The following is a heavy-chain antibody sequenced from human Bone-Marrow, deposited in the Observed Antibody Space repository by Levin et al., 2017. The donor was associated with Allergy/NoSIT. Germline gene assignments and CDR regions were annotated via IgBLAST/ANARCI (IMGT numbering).Heavy chain of an antibody. CDR2: ISGSGTST. V-gene: IGHV3-23*01. J-gene: IGHJ4*02. CDR1: GFTFSSYA. D-gene: IGHD6-19*01. Sequence: GGSLRLSCAASGFTFSSYAMSWVRQAPGKGLDWVSAISGSGTSTYYADSVKGRFTISRDNSMTTLYLQMNSLRAEDTDVYYCAKGAGWVAGAVALIWGQGTLVTVSS. CDR3: AKGAGWVAGAVALI.